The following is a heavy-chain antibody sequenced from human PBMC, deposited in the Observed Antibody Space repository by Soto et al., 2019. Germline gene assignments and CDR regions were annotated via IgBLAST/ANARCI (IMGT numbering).Heavy chain of an antibody. CDR3: ARDRGRVLGDYVRGWFDP. D-gene: IGHD4-17*01. CDR1: GYTFTSYA. CDR2: INAGNGNT. V-gene: IGHV1-3*01. J-gene: IGHJ5*02. Sequence: ASVKVSCKASGYTFTSYARHWVPQAPGQRLEWMGWINAGNGNTKYSQKFQGRVTITRDTSASTAYMELSSLRSEDTAVYYCARDRGRVLGDYVRGWFDPWGQGTLVTVSS.